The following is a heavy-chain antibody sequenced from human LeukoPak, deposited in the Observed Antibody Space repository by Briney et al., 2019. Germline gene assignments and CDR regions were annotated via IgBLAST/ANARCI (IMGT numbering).Heavy chain of an antibody. Sequence: ASVKVSSKPSGYSFSTYAISWVRQAPGQGRERMGWINVYNGYTNYARNLQGRVTMTTDTSTSTAYMELRSLRSDDTAVYYCARVECSTNTCYDDYWGQGTLVTVSS. V-gene: IGHV1-18*01. J-gene: IGHJ4*02. D-gene: IGHD2-2*01. CDR2: INVYNGYT. CDR3: ARVECSTNTCYDDY. CDR1: GYSFSTYA.